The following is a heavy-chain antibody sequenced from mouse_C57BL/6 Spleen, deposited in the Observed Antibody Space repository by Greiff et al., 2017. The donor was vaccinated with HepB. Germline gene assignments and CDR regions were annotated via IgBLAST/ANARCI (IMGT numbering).Heavy chain of an antibody. J-gene: IGHJ2*01. Sequence: QVQLQQPGAELVRPGSSVKLSCKASGYTFTSYWMDWVKQRPGQGLEWIGNIYPSDSETHYNQKFKEQATLTVDKSSSTAYMQLSSLTSEDSAVYYCARGGITYYFDYWGQGTTLTVSS. CDR3: ARGGITYYFDY. V-gene: IGHV1-61*01. D-gene: IGHD2-4*01. CDR1: GYTFTSYW. CDR2: IYPSDSET.